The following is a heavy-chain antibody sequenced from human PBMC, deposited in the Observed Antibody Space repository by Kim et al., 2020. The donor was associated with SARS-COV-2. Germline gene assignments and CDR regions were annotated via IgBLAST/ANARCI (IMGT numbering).Heavy chain of an antibody. CDR1: GGSFSGYY. V-gene: IGHV4-34*01. J-gene: IGHJ4*02. D-gene: IGHD5-18*01. CDR3: AAQERRIQLWLAGSPFDY. Sequence: SETLSLTCAVYGGSFSGYYWSWIRQPPGKGLEWIGEINHSGSTNYNPSLKSRVTISVDTSKNQFSLKLSSVTAADTAVYYCAAQERRIQLWLAGSPFDYWGQGTLVTVSS. CDR2: INHSGST.